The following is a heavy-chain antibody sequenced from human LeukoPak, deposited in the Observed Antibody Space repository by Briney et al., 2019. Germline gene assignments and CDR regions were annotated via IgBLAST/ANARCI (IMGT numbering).Heavy chain of an antibody. J-gene: IGHJ4*02. D-gene: IGHD2-21*02. CDR1: GFSLSTSGVG. CDR2: IYWDDDK. Sequence: SGPTLVNPTQTLTLTCTFSGFSLSTSGVGVGWIRQPPGKALEWLALIYWDDDKRYSPSLKSRLTITKDTSKNQVVLTMTNMDPVDTATYYCAHRPPGNLAYCGGDCYFFDYWGQGTLVTVSS. CDR3: AHRPPGNLAYCGGDCYFFDY. V-gene: IGHV2-5*02.